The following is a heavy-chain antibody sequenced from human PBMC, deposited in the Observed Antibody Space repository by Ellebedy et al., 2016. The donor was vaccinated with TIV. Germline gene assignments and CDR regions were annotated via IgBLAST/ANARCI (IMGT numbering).Heavy chain of an antibody. CDR3: AREGFGELSWFDP. D-gene: IGHD3-10*01. V-gene: IGHV3-30*04. Sequence: PGGSLRLSCAASGFAFSTYAIHWVRQAPGRGLEWVAVISYDAYKKYYRDSVKGRFTISRDNSRNTVYLQMNSLRPEDTAMYYCAREGFGELSWFDPWGLGTLVTVSS. J-gene: IGHJ5*02. CDR2: ISYDAYKK. CDR1: GFAFSTYA.